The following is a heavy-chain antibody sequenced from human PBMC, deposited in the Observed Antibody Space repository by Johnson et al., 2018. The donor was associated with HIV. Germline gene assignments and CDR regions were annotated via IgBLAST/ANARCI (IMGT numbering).Heavy chain of an antibody. D-gene: IGHD6-13*01. CDR3: ARSLSSSWYEGAFDI. V-gene: IGHV3-9*01. CDR2: ISWNSASI. J-gene: IGHJ3*02. Sequence: VQLVESGGGLVQPGRSLRLSCAASGFTFDDYAMHWVRQAPGKGLEWVSGISWNSASIGYADSVKGRFTISRENAKNSLYLQMNSLRAGDTAVYYCARSLSSSWYEGAFDIWGRGTRVTVSS. CDR1: GFTFDDYA.